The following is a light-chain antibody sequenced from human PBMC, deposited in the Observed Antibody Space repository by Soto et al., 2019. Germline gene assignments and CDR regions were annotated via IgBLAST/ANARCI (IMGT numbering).Light chain of an antibody. CDR2: YDD. Sequence: QSVLTQPPSVSEAPRQRVTISCSGSSSNIGRNAVTWYQQLLGKAPKLLIYYDDLLPSGVSDRFSGSKSGTSASLAISGLQSEDEADYYCAAWDDSLNGPVFGGGTKLTVL. CDR3: AAWDDSLNGPV. V-gene: IGLV1-36*01. J-gene: IGLJ2*01. CDR1: SSNIGRNA.